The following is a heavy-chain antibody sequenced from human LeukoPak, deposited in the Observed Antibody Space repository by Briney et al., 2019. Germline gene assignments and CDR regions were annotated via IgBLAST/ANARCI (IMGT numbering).Heavy chain of an antibody. V-gene: IGHV3-30*04. CDR1: GFTFSSYA. Sequence: PGGSLRLSCAASGFTFSSYAMHWVRQAAGKGLEWVAVISYDGSNKYYADSVKGRFTISRDNSKNTLYLQMNGLRAEDTAVYYCARLFRVVVPAANTHFDYWGQGTLVTVSS. CDR3: ARLFRVVVPAANTHFDY. CDR2: ISYDGSNK. D-gene: IGHD2-2*01. J-gene: IGHJ4*02.